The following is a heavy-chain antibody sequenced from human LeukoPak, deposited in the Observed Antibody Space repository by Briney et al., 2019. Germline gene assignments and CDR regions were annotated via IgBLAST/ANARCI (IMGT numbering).Heavy chain of an antibody. Sequence: ASVKVSCKASGYTFTGYYMHWVRQAPGQGLEWMGWINPNSGGTNYAQKFQGRVTMTRDTSISTAYMELSRLRSDDTAVYYCARDFNLRTGRIVLMVYASGGYMDVWGKGTTVTVSS. J-gene: IGHJ6*03. CDR1: GYTFTGYY. V-gene: IGHV1-2*02. CDR3: ARDFNLRTGRIVLMVYASGGYMDV. CDR2: INPNSGGT. D-gene: IGHD2-8*01.